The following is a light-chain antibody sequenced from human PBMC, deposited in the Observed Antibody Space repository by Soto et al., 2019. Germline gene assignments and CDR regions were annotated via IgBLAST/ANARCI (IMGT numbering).Light chain of an antibody. J-gene: IGKJ1*01. Sequence: DIPMTQSPSTLSASVGDRVTITCRASQRISNWLAWYQQRPGKAPKLLIYKASNLESGVPSRFSGSGSGTDFTLIIISLQPDDFSTYYCQQYNSYSWTFGQGTKVEIK. V-gene: IGKV1-5*03. CDR1: QRISNW. CDR2: KAS. CDR3: QQYNSYSWT.